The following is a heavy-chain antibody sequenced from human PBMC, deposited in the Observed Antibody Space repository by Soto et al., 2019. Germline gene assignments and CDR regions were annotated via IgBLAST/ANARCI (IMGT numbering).Heavy chain of an antibody. V-gene: IGHV3-33*01. D-gene: IGHD5-18*01. CDR3: ARGGYSYGI. CDR2: IWYDGSNK. CDR1: GFTFSSYG. Sequence: QVQLVESGGGVVQPGRSLRLSCAASGFTFSSYGMHWVRQAPGKGLEWVAVIWYDGSNKYYADCVKGRFTISRDNSKNALYLQMNSLRAEDTAVYYCARGGYSYGIWGQGTLVTVSS. J-gene: IGHJ4*02.